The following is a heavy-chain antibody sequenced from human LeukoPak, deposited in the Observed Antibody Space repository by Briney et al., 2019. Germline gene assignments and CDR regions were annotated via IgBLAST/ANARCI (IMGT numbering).Heavy chain of an antibody. V-gene: IGHV3-30*04. CDR3: ARAGYSSSWYVFSSYYYGMDV. CDR2: ISYDGSNK. J-gene: IGHJ6*02. Sequence: GGSLRLSCAASGFTFSSYAMHWVRQAPGKGLEWVAVISYDGSNKYYAESVKGRFTISRDNSKNTLYLQMNSLRAEDTAVYYCARAGYSSSWYVFSSYYYGMDVWGQGTTVTVSS. CDR1: GFTFSSYA. D-gene: IGHD6-13*01.